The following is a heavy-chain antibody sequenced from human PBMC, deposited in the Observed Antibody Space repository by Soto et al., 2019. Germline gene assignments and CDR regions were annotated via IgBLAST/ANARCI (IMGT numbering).Heavy chain of an antibody. J-gene: IGHJ3*02. CDR3: ARVKSGYDHDAFDI. Sequence: ASVKVSCKASGYTFTGYYMHWVRKAPGQGLEWMGWINPNSGGTNYAQKFQGWVTMTRDTSISTAYMELSRLRSDDTAVYYCARVKSGYDHDAFDIWGQGTMVTVSS. CDR2: INPNSGGT. CDR1: GYTFTGYY. D-gene: IGHD5-12*01. V-gene: IGHV1-2*04.